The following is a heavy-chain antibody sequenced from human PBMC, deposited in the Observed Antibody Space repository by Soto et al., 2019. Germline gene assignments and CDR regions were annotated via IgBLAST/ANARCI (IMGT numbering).Heavy chain of an antibody. J-gene: IGHJ6*02. D-gene: IGHD3-22*01. CDR3: ARHPPPHYYASSGHYLLMDV. CDR1: GYSFTSYW. Sequence: GESRKISCKSSGYSFTSYWIGWVRQMPGKGLEWMGIIYPGDSDTRYNPSFQGQVTISADKSISTAYLQWSSLKASDTAMYYCARHPPPHYYASSGHYLLMDVWGQGTRVTLSS. V-gene: IGHV5-51*01. CDR2: IYPGDSDT.